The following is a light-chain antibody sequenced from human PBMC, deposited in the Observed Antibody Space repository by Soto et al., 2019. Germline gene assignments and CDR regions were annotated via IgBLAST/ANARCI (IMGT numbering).Light chain of an antibody. J-gene: IGKJ1*01. Sequence: DIVMTQSPDSLAVSLGERATINCKSSQSLLYSANNKNYLAWYQQKPGQPPKLLIYWASTRESGVPDRFSGSWSGTDFTLTISSLQAEDVAVYYCQQYYNTPQTFGQGTKVEIK. CDR2: WAS. V-gene: IGKV4-1*01. CDR1: QSLLYSANNKNY. CDR3: QQYYNTPQT.